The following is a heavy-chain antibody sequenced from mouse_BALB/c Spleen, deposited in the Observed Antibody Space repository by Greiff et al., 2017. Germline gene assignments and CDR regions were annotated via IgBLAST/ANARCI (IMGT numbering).Heavy chain of an antibody. Sequence: LQQPGSELVRPGASVKLSCKASGYTFTSYWMHWVKQRHGQGLEWIGNIYPGSGSTNYDEKFKSKGTLTVDTSSSTAYMHLSSLTSEDSAVYYCTRAGDWYFDVWGAGTTVTVSS. J-gene: IGHJ1*01. CDR1: GYTFTSYW. CDR3: TRAGDWYFDV. CDR2: IYPGSGST. V-gene: IGHV1S22*01.